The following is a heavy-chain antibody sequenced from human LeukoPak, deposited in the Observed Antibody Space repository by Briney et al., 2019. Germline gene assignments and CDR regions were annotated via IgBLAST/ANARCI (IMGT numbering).Heavy chain of an antibody. J-gene: IGHJ4*02. CDR2: ISIDGRDK. V-gene: IGHV3-30*04. CDR3: ASAVDTAHSRTKYYFDY. D-gene: IGHD5-18*01. CDR1: GFSFSSYA. Sequence: PGRSLRLSCAASGFSFSSYAMHWVRQTPGEGLVWVAVISIDGRDKHYADSVKGRFTISRDNSKSTLYLQMNSLRAEDTAVYYCASAVDTAHSRTKYYFDYWGQGTLVTVSS.